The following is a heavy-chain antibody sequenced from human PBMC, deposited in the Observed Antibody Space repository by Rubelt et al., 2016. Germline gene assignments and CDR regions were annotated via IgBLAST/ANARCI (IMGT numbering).Heavy chain of an antibody. CDR2: ISSSGSTI. D-gene: IGHD1-26*01. CDR1: GFSFSDYY. J-gene: IGHJ3*02. V-gene: IGHV3-11*01. Sequence: VESGGGLVKPGGSLRLSCAASGFSFSDYYMSWVRQAPGKGLEWLSYISSSGSTIYYGDSVKGRFTISRDNAKNTLYLQMSRLRAEGTAVYYCARGGRGGSDGAFDIWGQGTMVTVSS. CDR3: ARGGRGGSDGAFDI.